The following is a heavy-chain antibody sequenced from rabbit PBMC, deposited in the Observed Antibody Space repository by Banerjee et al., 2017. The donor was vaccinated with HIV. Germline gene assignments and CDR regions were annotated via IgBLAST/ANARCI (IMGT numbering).Heavy chain of an antibody. CDR1: GFDFIDSYR. D-gene: IGHD4-1*01. V-gene: IGHV1S45*01. Sequence: QEQLKETGGGLVQPGGSLTLSCKASGFDFIDSYRISWVRQAPGKGLEWIGMIHVAKGRIYYASWVNGPFTISKTSSTTVTLQMTSLTAADTATYFCARDLAGVIGWNFNLWGPGTLVTVS. J-gene: IGHJ4*01. CDR3: ARDLAGVIGWNFNL. CDR2: IHVAKGRI.